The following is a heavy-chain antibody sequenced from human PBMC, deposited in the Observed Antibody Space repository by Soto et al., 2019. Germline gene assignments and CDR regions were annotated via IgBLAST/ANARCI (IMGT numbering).Heavy chain of an antibody. V-gene: IGHV3-23*01. Sequence: QLLQSGGGLLQPGGSLTLSCAASGFTFGTTDMSWVRQAPGEGLEWVSTIDGSGGITYYADSVKGRFTISRDNSRNTVYLQTNSLRGDDTALYYCVKNSGWFNTWGQGALVTVSS. CDR1: GFTFGTTD. CDR2: IDGSGGIT. D-gene: IGHD3-10*01. CDR3: VKNSGWFNT. J-gene: IGHJ5*02.